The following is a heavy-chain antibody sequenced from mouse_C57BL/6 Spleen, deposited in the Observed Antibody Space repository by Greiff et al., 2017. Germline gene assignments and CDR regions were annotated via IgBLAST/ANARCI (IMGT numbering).Heavy chain of an antibody. D-gene: IGHD2-4*01. CDR3: AKGGIDYDYPFAY. CDR2: IYPGSGST. Sequence: QVQLQQPGAELVQPGASVHMSCKASGYTFTSYWVTWVQQTPGKGLEWIGDIYPGSGSTNYNEKITSQATLKVDTTSSIFYIQLSRLTSEDAAVYCCAKGGIDYDYPFAYWGQGTLVTVSA. J-gene: IGHJ3*01. CDR1: GYTFTSYW. V-gene: IGHV1-55*01.